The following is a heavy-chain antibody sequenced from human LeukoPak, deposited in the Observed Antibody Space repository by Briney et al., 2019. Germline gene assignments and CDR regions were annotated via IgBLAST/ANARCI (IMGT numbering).Heavy chain of an antibody. CDR1: GFTYTNYW. CDR2: IKQDGSER. Sequence: GVSLRLSCAASGFTYTNYWGSWFRQAPGQGLEWVASIKQDGSERYYVDSVKGRFTISRDNAKNSLFLQLSSLRVEDTAVYYCARGSMHVYHLYTDYWGQGTLVTVSS. V-gene: IGHV3-7*01. CDR3: ARGSMHVYHLYTDY. D-gene: IGHD3-16*01. J-gene: IGHJ4*02.